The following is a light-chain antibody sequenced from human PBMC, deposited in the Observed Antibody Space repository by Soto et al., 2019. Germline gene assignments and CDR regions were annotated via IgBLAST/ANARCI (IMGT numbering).Light chain of an antibody. Sequence: DVQMTQSPSSVSASVGARVTLTCRASQVISNSLAWYQQKPGKAPRLLIYAAFNLQGGVPSRFSGSGSGTDFFLTISSLQPEDFATYYCQQAYIYPFSFGGGTKVDIK. CDR3: QQAYIYPFS. CDR1: QVISNS. J-gene: IGKJ4*01. V-gene: IGKV1-12*02. CDR2: AAF.